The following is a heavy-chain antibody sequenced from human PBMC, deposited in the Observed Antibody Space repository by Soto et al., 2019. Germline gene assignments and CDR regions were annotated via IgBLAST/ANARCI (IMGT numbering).Heavy chain of an antibody. Sequence: QPGGSLRLSCAASGFTFSIYGMHWVRQAQGKGLEWVAVISYDGSNKYYADSVKGRFTISRDNSKNTLYLQMNSLRAEDTAVYYCAKDFVRVVWRQGYFDLWGRGTLVTVSS. CDR1: GFTFSIYG. D-gene: IGHD2-15*01. CDR2: ISYDGSNK. J-gene: IGHJ2*01. V-gene: IGHV3-30*18. CDR3: AKDFVRVVWRQGYFDL.